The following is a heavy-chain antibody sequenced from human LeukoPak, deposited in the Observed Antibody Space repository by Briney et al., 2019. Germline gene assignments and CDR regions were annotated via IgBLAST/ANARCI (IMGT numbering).Heavy chain of an antibody. Sequence: VASVKVSCKASGYTFTSYGITWVRQAPGQGLEWMGWISGYNGNTNYAQNLQGRVTMTTDTSTSTAYMELRSLTSDDTAIYYCAREESIGSYQFLHDSWGQGTLVTVSS. CDR3: AREESIGSYQFLHDS. CDR1: GYTFTSYG. CDR2: ISGYNGNT. V-gene: IGHV1-18*01. J-gene: IGHJ4*02. D-gene: IGHD3-10*01.